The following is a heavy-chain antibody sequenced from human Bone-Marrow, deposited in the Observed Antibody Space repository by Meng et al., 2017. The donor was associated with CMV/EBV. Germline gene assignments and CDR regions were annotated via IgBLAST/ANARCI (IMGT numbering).Heavy chain of an antibody. CDR2: IIPILGIA. CDR3: ASGGPESGYCSSTSCYTRAHTRGRIFDY. CDR1: GGTFSSYA. Sequence: SVKVSCKASGGTFSSYAISWVRQAPGQGLEWMGGIIPILGIANYAQKFQGRVTITADKSTSTAYMELSSLRSEDTAVYYCASGGPESGYCSSTSCYTRAHTRGRIFDYWGQGTLVTVSS. J-gene: IGHJ4*02. V-gene: IGHV1-69*10. D-gene: IGHD2-2*02.